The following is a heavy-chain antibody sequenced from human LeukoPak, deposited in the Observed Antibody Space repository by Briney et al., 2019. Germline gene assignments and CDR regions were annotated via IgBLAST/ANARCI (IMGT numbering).Heavy chain of an antibody. J-gene: IGHJ4*02. CDR1: GFTFRSHA. D-gene: IGHD2-21*01. CDR3: AKDFRIGYSAHFDY. V-gene: IGHV3-23*01. Sequence: GGSLRLSCVGSGFTFRSHAMSWVRQALEKGLEFVSGIYENGGTTYYADSAKGRFSISRDNSKNTLCLQMDSLRGEDTAVYYCAKDFRIGYSAHFDYWGQGALVTVSS. CDR2: IYENGGTT.